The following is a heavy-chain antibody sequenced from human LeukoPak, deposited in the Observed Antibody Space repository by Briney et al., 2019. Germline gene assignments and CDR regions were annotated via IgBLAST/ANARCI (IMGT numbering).Heavy chain of an antibody. CDR1: GFTFSSYW. CDR3: ARVHCSSTSYYYPSFDY. Sequence: GGSLRLSCAASGFTFSSYWMSWVSQAQGKGREWVANIKQDGSEKYYVDSVKGRFTISRDNAKNSLYLQMNSLRAEDTAVYYCARVHCSSTSYYYPSFDYWGQGTLVTVSS. V-gene: IGHV3-7*01. J-gene: IGHJ4*02. CDR2: IKQDGSEK. D-gene: IGHD2-2*01.